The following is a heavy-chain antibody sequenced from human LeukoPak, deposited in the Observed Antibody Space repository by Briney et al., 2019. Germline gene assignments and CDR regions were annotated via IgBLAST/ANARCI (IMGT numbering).Heavy chain of an antibody. J-gene: IGHJ5*02. V-gene: IGHV4-4*07. CDR3: ARSGGPAAILDWFDP. CDR2: IYTSGST. CDR1: GGSISSYY. D-gene: IGHD2-2*02. Sequence: PSETLSLTCTVSGGSISSYYWSWIRQPAGKGLEWIGRIYTSGSTNYNPSLKSRVTMSVATSKNQFSLKLSSVTAADTAVYYCARSGGPAAILDWFDPWGQGTLVTVSS.